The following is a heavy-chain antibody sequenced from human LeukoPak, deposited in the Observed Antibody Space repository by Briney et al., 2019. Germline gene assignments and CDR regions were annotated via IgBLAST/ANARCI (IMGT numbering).Heavy chain of an antibody. V-gene: IGHV3-53*01. CDR3: AREPTSMGSDY. Sequence: GGSLRLSCAASGFTVSSNYMSWVRQAPGKGLEWVSVIYSGGSTYYADSVKGRFTISRDNARNSLYLQMNSLRADDAAVYYCAREPTSMGSDYWGQGTLVTVSS. J-gene: IGHJ4*02. CDR1: GFTVSSNY. CDR2: IYSGGST. D-gene: IGHD5-18*01.